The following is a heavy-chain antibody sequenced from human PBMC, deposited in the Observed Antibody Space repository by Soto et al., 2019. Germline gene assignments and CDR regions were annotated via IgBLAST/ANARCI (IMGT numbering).Heavy chain of an antibody. J-gene: IGHJ5*02. D-gene: IGHD3-22*01. CDR1: GGSFSDYY. CDR2: INHSGST. V-gene: IGHV4-34*01. Sequence: KSSETLSLTCAVYGGSFSDYYWSWIRQSPGKGLEWIGEINHSGSTNYNPSLKSRVTISVDTSKNQFSLKLSSVTAADTAVYYGARGLDSSGYFVVNWFDPWGQGTLVTVSS. CDR3: ARGLDSSGYFVVNWFDP.